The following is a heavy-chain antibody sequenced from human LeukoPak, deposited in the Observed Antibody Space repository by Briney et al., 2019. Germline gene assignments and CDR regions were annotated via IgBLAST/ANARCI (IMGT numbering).Heavy chain of an antibody. V-gene: IGHV1-46*01. J-gene: IGHJ4*02. CDR3: ARAYYYDSSGYYPFDY. CDR1: GYIFTNYY. Sequence: ASVKVSCKASGYIFTNYYMHWVRQAPGQGLEGMGIINPSGGSTSYAQKFQGRVTMTRDTSTSTVYMELSSLRSEDTAVYYCARAYYYDSSGYYPFDYWGQGTLVTVSS. D-gene: IGHD3-22*01. CDR2: INPSGGST.